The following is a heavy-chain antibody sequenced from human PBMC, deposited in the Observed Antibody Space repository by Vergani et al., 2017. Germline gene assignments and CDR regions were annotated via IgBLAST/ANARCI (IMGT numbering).Heavy chain of an antibody. CDR2: INPNSGGT. D-gene: IGHD2-2*01. CDR3: ALAESSTSCINSVCITPETGSWFDP. CDR1: GYTFTGYY. Sequence: QVQLVQSGAEVKKPGASVKVSCKASGYTFTGYYMHWVRQAPGQGLEWMGWINPNSGGTNYAQKFQGRVTRTRDTSISTAYMELSRLRSDDTAVYYCALAESSTSCINSVCITPETGSWFDPWGQGTLVTVSS. J-gene: IGHJ5*02. V-gene: IGHV1-2*02.